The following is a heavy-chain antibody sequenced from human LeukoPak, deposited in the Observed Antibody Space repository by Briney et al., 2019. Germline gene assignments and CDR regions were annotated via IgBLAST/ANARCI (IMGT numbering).Heavy chain of an antibody. CDR1: GGSISSGGYS. J-gene: IGHJ3*01. D-gene: IGHD5-12*01. V-gene: IGHV4-30-2*01. CDR2: IYHSGST. CDR3: ARVVATATGHAFDV. Sequence: SQTLSLTCAVSGGSISSGGYSWSWIRQPPGKGRECFRYIYHSGSTYYNPSLRSRDTISEDRSKTMFSLKLSSVTAADTAVYYCARVVATATGHAFDVWGQATMVTAYS.